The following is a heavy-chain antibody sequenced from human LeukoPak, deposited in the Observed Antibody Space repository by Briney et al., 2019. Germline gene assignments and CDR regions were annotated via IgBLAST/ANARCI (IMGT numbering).Heavy chain of an antibody. CDR2: IYPGDSDT. V-gene: IGHV5-51*01. J-gene: IGHJ5*02. CDR1: GYSFTSYW. D-gene: IGHD3-3*01. CDR3: ARQDCSSTSCDFWSGYYVYNWFDP. Sequence: GESLKISCKGSGYSFTSYWIGWVRQMPGKGLEWMGIIYPGDSDTRYSPSFQGQVTISADKSISTACLQWSSLKASDTAMYYCARQDCSSTSCDFWSGYYVYNWFDPWGQGTLVTVSS.